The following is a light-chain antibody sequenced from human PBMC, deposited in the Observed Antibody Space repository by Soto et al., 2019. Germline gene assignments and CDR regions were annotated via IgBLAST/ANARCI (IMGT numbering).Light chain of an antibody. CDR3: QQFDFLPPYT. CDR2: DAY. J-gene: IGKJ2*01. V-gene: IGKV1-33*01. CDR1: HDIKNY. Sequence: DIQLPQSPPSLSASEGDRVTITCQASHDIKNYLNWYQQKPGKAPKLLIYDAYNLERGVPSRFSGSGTGTDFTFTFGSLQPEDVATYYCQQFDFLPPYTFGQGTRVEIK.